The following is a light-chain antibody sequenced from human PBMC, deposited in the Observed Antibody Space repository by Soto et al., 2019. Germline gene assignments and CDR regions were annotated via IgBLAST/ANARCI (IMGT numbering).Light chain of an antibody. Sequence: EIVLTQSPATLSLSPGERATLSCRASQSVSSYLAWYQQKPGQAPRLLIYDASNRATGIPARFSGSGSGTDFTLTISSLEPEDFAVYYCQQRSNWPPGPFGQGTELEIK. J-gene: IGKJ2*01. CDR3: QQRSNWPPGP. V-gene: IGKV3-11*01. CDR2: DAS. CDR1: QSVSSY.